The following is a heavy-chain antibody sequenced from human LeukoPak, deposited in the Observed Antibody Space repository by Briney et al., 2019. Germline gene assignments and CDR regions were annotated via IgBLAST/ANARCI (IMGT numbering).Heavy chain of an antibody. D-gene: IGHD1-26*01. J-gene: IGHJ3*02. CDR3: ARSGSGAFDI. CDR1: GFTFSTYW. Sequence: GGSLRLSCAASGFTFSTYWIHWVRQAPGKGLLWVSLITSDGSDTSYADSVKGRFTFSRDNTKNTLYLQMNSLRAEDTAVYYCARSGSGAFDIWGQGTMVTVSS. CDR2: ITSDGSDT. V-gene: IGHV3-74*01.